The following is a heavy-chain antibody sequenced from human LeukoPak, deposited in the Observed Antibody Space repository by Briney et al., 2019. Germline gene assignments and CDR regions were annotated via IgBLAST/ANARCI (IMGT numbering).Heavy chain of an antibody. Sequence: PSETLSLTCTVSGGSLSSYYWNWIRQPAGKGLEWIGRIYTSGSTNYNPSLKSRVTISVDTSKNQFSLKLSSVTAADTAVYYCARSGYGSGSYYSRNYYYYYYMDVWGKGTTVTVSS. CDR2: IYTSGST. D-gene: IGHD3-10*01. J-gene: IGHJ6*03. V-gene: IGHV4-4*07. CDR1: GGSLSSYY. CDR3: ARSGYGSGSYYSRNYYYYYYMDV.